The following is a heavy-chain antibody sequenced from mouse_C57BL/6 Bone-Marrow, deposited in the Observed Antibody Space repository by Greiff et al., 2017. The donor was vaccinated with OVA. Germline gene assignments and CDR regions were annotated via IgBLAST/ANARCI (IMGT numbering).Heavy chain of an antibody. D-gene: IGHD1-1*01. CDR2: IYPGDGDT. CDR3: ARGGYYFWVFAY. V-gene: IGHV1-82*01. J-gene: IGHJ3*01. CDR1: GYAFSSSW. Sequence: QVQLQQSGPELVKPGASVKISCKASGYAFSSSWMNWVKQRPGKGLEWIGRIYPGDGDTNYNGKFKGKATLTADKSSSTAYMQLSSLTSEDSAVYFCARGGYYFWVFAYWGQGTLVTVSA.